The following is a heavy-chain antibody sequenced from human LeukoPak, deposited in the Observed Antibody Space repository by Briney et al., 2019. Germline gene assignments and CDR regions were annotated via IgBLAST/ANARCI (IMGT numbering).Heavy chain of an antibody. D-gene: IGHD3-10*02. CDR3: AELGITMVGGV. CDR1: GFTFSSYE. J-gene: IGHJ6*04. Sequence: GGSLRLSCAASGFTFSSYEMNWVREAPGKGLEWVSYISSSGSTIYYADSVKGRFTISRDNAKNSLYLQMNSLRAEDTAVYCCAELGITMVGGVWGKGTTVTISS. V-gene: IGHV3-48*03. CDR2: ISSSGSTI.